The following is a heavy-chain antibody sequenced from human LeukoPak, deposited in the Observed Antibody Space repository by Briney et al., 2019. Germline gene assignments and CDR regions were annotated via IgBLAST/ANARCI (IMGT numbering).Heavy chain of an antibody. CDR2: MDPSGSQK. V-gene: IGHV3-7*03. J-gene: IGHJ4*02. CDR3: AIWTSGIF. D-gene: IGHD1-1*01. CDR1: GITFKRSW. Sequence: GGSLRLSCAVSGITFKRSWINWVRQAPGKGLEWVANMDPSGSQKRYVDSVKGRFTISKDNPGTSLYLDMYSLRAEDTVIYYWAIWTSGIFWGQGTLVTVSS.